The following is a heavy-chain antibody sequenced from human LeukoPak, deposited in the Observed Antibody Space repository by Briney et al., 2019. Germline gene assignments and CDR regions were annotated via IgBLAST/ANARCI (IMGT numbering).Heavy chain of an antibody. J-gene: IGHJ4*02. D-gene: IGHD6-19*01. Sequence: GGSLRLSCAASGFSFSSFGMHWVRQAPGKGLEWVAVISYDGSNKFYADSVKGRFTISRDNSKNTLYLQMNSLRAEDTAVFYCAKAGYSSGWRNFDYWGQGTLVTVSS. CDR2: ISYDGSNK. CDR1: GFSFSSFG. CDR3: AKAGYSSGWRNFDY. V-gene: IGHV3-30*18.